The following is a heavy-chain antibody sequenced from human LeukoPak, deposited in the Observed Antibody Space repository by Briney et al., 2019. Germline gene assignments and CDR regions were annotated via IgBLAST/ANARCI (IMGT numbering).Heavy chain of an antibody. CDR1: GYTFTSYD. V-gene: IGHV1-8*01. D-gene: IGHD3-3*01. J-gene: IGHJ6*02. CDR2: MNPISGNT. Sequence: ASVNVSCKASGYTFTSYDINWVRQATGQGLEWMGWMNPISGNTGYAQKFQGRVTMTRNTSISTAYMELSSLRSEDTAVYYCAGLFWSGYNYYYGMDVWGQGTTVTVSS. CDR3: AGLFWSGYNYYYGMDV.